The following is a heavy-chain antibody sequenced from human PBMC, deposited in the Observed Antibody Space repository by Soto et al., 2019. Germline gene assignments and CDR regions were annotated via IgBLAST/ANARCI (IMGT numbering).Heavy chain of an antibody. J-gene: IGHJ4*02. D-gene: IGHD4-17*01. CDR1: GFTFSSYS. Sequence: GGSLRLSCAASGFTFSSYSMNWVRQAPGKGLEWVSYISSSSSTIYYADSVKGRFTISRDNAKNSLYLQMNSLRAEDTAVYYCARGIDYGGNPYFDYWGQGTLVTVSS. CDR2: ISSSSSTI. CDR3: ARGIDYGGNPYFDY. V-gene: IGHV3-48*01.